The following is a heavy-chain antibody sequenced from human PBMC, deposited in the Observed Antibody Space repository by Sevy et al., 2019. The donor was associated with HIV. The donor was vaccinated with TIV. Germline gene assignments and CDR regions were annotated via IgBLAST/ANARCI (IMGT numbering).Heavy chain of an antibody. V-gene: IGHV4-30-4*01. CDR1: GGSISSGDYY. CDR2: IYYSGSS. J-gene: IGHJ4*02. Sequence: QSQTLSLTCTVSGGSISSGDYYWSWIRQPPGKGLEWIGYIYYSGSSYYNPSLKSRVYISVDTSKNQFSLKLRSVTAADTAVYYCGRRADDSNGYSFDYWGQGTLVTVSS. D-gene: IGHD3-22*01. CDR3: GRRADDSNGYSFDY.